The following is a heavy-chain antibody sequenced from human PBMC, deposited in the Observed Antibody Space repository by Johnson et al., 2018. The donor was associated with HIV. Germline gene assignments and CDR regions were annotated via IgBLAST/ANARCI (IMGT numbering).Heavy chain of an antibody. D-gene: IGHD3-10*01. Sequence: VQLVESGGGVVQPGRSLRLSCAASGFTFDDYAMHWVRQAPGKGLEWVSGISWNSGSIGYADSVKGRFTISRDNAKNSLYLQMNSLRAEDTALYYCARDTKSWSYLEGTWAFDIWGQGTMVTVSS. CDR3: ARDTKSWSYLEGTWAFDI. CDR1: GFTFDDYA. V-gene: IGHV3-9*01. J-gene: IGHJ3*02. CDR2: ISWNSGSI.